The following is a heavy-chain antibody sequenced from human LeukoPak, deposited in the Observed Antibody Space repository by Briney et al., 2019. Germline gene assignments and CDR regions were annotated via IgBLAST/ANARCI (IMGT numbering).Heavy chain of an antibody. V-gene: IGHV3-11*04. CDR3: ARDWRDSSGKFPNDAFDI. Sequence: GGSLRLSCAASGFTFSDYYMSWIRQAPGKGLEWVSYISFSVSSKYYADSVKGRFTISRDNAKNSLYLQMNSLRAEDTAVYYCARDWRDSSGKFPNDAFDIWGQGTLVTVSS. CDR2: ISFSVSSK. D-gene: IGHD3-22*01. CDR1: GFTFSDYY. J-gene: IGHJ3*02.